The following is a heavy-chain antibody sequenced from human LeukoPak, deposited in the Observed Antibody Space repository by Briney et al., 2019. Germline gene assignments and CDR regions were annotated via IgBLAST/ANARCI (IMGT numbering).Heavy chain of an antibody. V-gene: IGHV3-72*01. CDR2: TRNKANSYTT. CDR3: ARYRGGYFDY. Sequence: GGSLRLSCAASGFTFSDHYMDWVRQAPGKGLEWVGRTRNKANSYTTEYAASVKGRFTISRDDSKNSLYLQMNSLKTEDTAVYYCARYRGGYFDYWGQGTLVTVSS. D-gene: IGHD3-16*01. CDR1: GFTFSDHY. J-gene: IGHJ4*02.